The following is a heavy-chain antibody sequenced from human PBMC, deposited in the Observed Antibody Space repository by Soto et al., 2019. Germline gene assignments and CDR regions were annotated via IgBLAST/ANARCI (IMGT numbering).Heavy chain of an antibody. CDR2: TYYRSKWYS. J-gene: IGHJ4*02. CDR1: GDSVSSNNTA. D-gene: IGHD6-19*01. CDR3: AGQAVTGNSFDY. Sequence: PSQTLSLTCGISGDSVSSNNTAWNWIRQSPSRGLEWLGRTYYRSKWYSDYAVSVTSRITITPDTSKNQFSLQLNSVTPEDTAVYYYAGQAVTGNSFDYWGQGTLVTVSS. V-gene: IGHV6-1*01.